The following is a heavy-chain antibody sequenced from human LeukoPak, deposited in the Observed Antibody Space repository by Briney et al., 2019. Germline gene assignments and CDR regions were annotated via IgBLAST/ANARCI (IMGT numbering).Heavy chain of an antibody. V-gene: IGHV4-59*01. CDR1: GRSISSYY. Sequence: SETLSLTCTVPGRSISSYYWSWIRQPPGKGLEWIGYIYYSGSTNYNPSLKSRVTISVDTSKNQFSLKLSSVTAADTAVYYCARVLQYQLLFDYWGQGTLVTVSS. D-gene: IGHD2-2*01. CDR3: ARVLQYQLLFDY. J-gene: IGHJ4*02. CDR2: IYYSGST.